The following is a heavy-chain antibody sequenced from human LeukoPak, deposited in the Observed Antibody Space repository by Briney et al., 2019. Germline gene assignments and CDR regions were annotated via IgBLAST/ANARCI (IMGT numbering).Heavy chain of an antibody. J-gene: IGHJ4*02. D-gene: IGHD5-12*01. V-gene: IGHV4-59*12. CDR2: IYYSGNT. CDR1: GGSISSFY. CDR3: AAMEVGIRGYSGHDADY. Sequence: SETLSLTCTVSGGSISSFYWGWIRQPPGKGLEWIGYIYYSGNTNYNPSLKSRVTISGDTSKNQFSLKLTSVTAADTAVYYCAAMEVGIRGYSGHDADYWGQGTLVTVSS.